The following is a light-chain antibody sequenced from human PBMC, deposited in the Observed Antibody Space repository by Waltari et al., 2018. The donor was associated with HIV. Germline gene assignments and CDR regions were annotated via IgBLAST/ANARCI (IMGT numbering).Light chain of an antibody. Sequence: QSVLTQPPSASGTPGQRVTIACSGSSSNIGSNYVYWYQQRPGPAPKLLIFGNNQRPSGVPDRFSGSKSGTSASLAISGLRYEDEADYYCAAWDNSLSAPVFGGGTKLTVL. CDR1: SSNIGSNY. CDR3: AAWDNSLSAPV. CDR2: GNN. V-gene: IGLV1-47*01. J-gene: IGLJ2*01.